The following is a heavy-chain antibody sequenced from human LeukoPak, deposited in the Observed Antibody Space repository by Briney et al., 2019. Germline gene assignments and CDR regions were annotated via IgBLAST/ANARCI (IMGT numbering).Heavy chain of an antibody. CDR2: ISYSGST. J-gene: IGHJ4*02. V-gene: IGHV4-31*03. D-gene: IGHD1-26*01. Sequence: SETLSLTCTVSGGSISSGGYYWSWLRQHPGKGLEWIGYISYSGSTYYNPSLKSRVTISVDTSKNQFSLQLSSVTAADTAVYYCARGRGGSYLGRNGYYFDYWGQGTLVTVSS. CDR1: GGSISSGGYY. CDR3: ARGRGGSYLGRNGYYFDY.